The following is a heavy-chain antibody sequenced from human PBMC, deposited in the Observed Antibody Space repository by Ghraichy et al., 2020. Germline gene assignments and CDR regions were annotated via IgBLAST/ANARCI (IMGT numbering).Heavy chain of an antibody. J-gene: IGHJ4*02. CDR2: ISGSGGSA. CDR1: GFTFSSYA. V-gene: IGHV3-23*01. D-gene: IGHD1-26*01. Sequence: GGSLRLSCAASGFTFSSYAMSWVRQAPGKGLEWVSGISGSGGSAYYADSVKGRFTISRDNSKNTLYLQMNSLRAEDTAVYHCARVFSGSWYYFDYWVQGTLGTVSS. CDR3: ARVFSGSWYYFDY.